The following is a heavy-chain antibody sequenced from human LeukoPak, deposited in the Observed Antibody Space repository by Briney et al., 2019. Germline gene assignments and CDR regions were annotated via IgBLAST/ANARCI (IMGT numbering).Heavy chain of an antibody. CDR3: ARYSSSTEESYMDV. Sequence: SQTLSLTCAISGDSASINSAAWNWSRQSPARGLDGLGRTDYRSKWYNDYAVFVKSRITINPDKSKTQFSLQLNTVTPEDTAVYYCARYSSSTEESYMDVWGKGTTVTVSS. D-gene: IGHD6-6*01. CDR1: GDSASINSAA. CDR2: TDYRSKWYN. J-gene: IGHJ6*03. V-gene: IGHV6-1*01.